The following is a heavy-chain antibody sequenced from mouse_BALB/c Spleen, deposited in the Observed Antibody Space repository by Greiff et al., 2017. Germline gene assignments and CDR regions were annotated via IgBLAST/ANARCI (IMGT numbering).Heavy chain of an antibody. Sequence: EVQGVESGGGLVKPGGSLKLSCAASGFTFSSYTMSWVRQTPEKRLEWVATISSGGSYTYYPDSVKGRFTISRDNAKNTLYLQMSSLKSEDTAMYYCTRAGGDRYFDVWGAGTTVTVSS. V-gene: IGHV5-6-4*01. CDR1: GFTFSSYT. D-gene: IGHD3-3*01. CDR3: TRAGGDRYFDV. J-gene: IGHJ1*01. CDR2: ISSGGSYT.